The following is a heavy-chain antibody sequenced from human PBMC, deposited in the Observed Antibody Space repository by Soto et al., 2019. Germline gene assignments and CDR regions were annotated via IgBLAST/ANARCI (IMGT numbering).Heavy chain of an antibody. CDR1: GYTFTSYG. D-gene: IGHD3-16*01. CDR2: ISAYNGNT. V-gene: IGHV1-18*01. Sequence: GASVKVSCKASGYTFTSYGISWVRQAPGQGLEWMGWISAYNGNTNYAQKLQGRVTMTTDTSTSTAYMELRSLRSDDTAVYYCARVRVIWLRLIPSYDYIWGSDTPYYFDYWGQGTLVTVSS. CDR3: ARVRVIWLRLIPSYDYIWGSDTPYYFDY. J-gene: IGHJ4*02.